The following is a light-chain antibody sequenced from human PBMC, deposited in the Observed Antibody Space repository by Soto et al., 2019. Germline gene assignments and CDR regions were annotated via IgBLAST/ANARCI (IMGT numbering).Light chain of an antibody. V-gene: IGLV2-8*01. Sequence: QSALTQPPSASGSPGQSVTISCTGTSSDVGGYNYVSWYQQHPGKAPKLMIYEVSKRPSGVPDRFSGSKSGNTASLTVSGLQAEDEADYYCSSHADSNNLVLGGGTKLTVL. CDR3: SSHADSNNLV. CDR1: SSDVGGYNY. J-gene: IGLJ2*01. CDR2: EVS.